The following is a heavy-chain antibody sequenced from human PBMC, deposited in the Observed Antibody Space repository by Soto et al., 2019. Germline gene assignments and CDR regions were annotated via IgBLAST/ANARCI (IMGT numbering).Heavy chain of an antibody. J-gene: IGHJ6*02. CDR3: ASYCTAGSCRHNYYYGMDV. Sequence: GGSLRLSCAASGFVFSSYSMTWVRQAPGKGLEWVSSIRRSDSSIHYADSVKGRFTISRDNTRHSLFLQMSSLSAETTAVYCWASYCTAGSCRHNYYYGMDVWGQGTTVTVSS. V-gene: IGHV3-21*01. CDR1: GFVFSSYS. CDR2: IRRSDSSI. D-gene: IGHD2-8*02.